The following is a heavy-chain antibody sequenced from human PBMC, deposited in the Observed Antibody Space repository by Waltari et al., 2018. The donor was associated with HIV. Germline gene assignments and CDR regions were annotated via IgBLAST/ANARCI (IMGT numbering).Heavy chain of an antibody. J-gene: IGHJ4*02. CDR2: INPNSGGT. Sequence: QVQLVQSGAVVKKPGPSVKVSCKPSGYTFSDNYIPWLRQAPGQGPEWMGWINPNSGGTNYAQRFQDRVTLTRDTHISTVFMDLSRLASDDTAVYYCARVPQGRLGELSTYYFDYWGQGSLVIVSS. CDR3: ARVPQGRLGELSTYYFDY. V-gene: IGHV1-2*02. D-gene: IGHD3-16*01. CDR1: GYTFSDNY.